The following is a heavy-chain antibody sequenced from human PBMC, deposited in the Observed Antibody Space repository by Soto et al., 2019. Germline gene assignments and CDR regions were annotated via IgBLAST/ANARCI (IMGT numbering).Heavy chain of an antibody. CDR3: AAAGVWERYYYYYGMDV. CDR2: ISAYNGNT. Sequence: GASVKVSCKASGYTFTSYGISWVRQAPGQGLEWMGWISAYNGNTNYAQKFQERVTITRDMSTSTAYMELSSLRSEDTAVYYCAAAGVWERYYYYYGMDVWG. V-gene: IGHV1-18*04. D-gene: IGHD2-8*01. CDR1: GYTFTSYG. J-gene: IGHJ6*02.